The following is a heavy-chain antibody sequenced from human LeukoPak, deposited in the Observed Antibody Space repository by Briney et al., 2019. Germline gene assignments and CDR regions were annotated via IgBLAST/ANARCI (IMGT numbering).Heavy chain of an antibody. Sequence: KPSETLSLTCAVYGGSFSGYYWSWIRQPPGKGLEWIGEINHSGSTNYNPSLKSRVTISVDTSKNQFSLKLSSVTAADTAVYYCARRSFPYYDFWSGWYNWFDPWGQGTQVTVSS. CDR2: INHSGST. V-gene: IGHV4-34*01. J-gene: IGHJ5*02. CDR1: GGSFSGYY. D-gene: IGHD3-3*01. CDR3: ARRSFPYYDFWSGWYNWFDP.